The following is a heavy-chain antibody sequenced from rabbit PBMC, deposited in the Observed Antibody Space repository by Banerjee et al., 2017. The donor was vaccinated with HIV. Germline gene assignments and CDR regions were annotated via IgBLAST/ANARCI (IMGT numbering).Heavy chain of an antibody. CDR1: GFSFSNNA. Sequence: QSLEESGGDLVQPGASLTLTCTASGFSFSNNAMCWVRQAPGKGLEWIACIYAGSSGSTYYASWAKGRFTISKTSSTTVTLQMTSLTAADTATYFCARDLSYDGYGIYFNLWGPGTLVTVS. CDR3: ARDLSYDGYGIYFNL. J-gene: IGHJ4*01. V-gene: IGHV1S40*01. CDR2: IYAGSSGST. D-gene: IGHD7-1*01.